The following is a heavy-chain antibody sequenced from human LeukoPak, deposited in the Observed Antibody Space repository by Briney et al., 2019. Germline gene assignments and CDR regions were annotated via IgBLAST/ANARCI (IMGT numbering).Heavy chain of an antibody. CDR2: ISGSGGST. J-gene: IGHJ3*02. CDR3: ATRRGSYWEHAFDI. D-gene: IGHD1-26*01. V-gene: IGHV3-23*01. Sequence: GGSLRLSCAASGFTFSSYAMSWVRQAPGKGLEWVSGISGSGGSTYYADSLKGRFTISRDNSKNTLYLQMNSLRADDTAVYYCATRRGSYWEHAFDIWGQGTMVTVSS. CDR1: GFTFSSYA.